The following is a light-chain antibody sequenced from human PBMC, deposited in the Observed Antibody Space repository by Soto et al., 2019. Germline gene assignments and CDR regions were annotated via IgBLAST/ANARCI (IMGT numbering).Light chain of an antibody. Sequence: DIQMTQSPSSLPASVGDRVTLTCRASQSIGTYLNWYQHKPGKAPKLLIYAASSLHSGVPSRLSGSGSGTDFTLTISSLQPEDFATYYCQQSSTIPYTFGQGTKLEIE. V-gene: IGKV1-39*01. CDR3: QQSSTIPYT. CDR2: AAS. CDR1: QSIGTY. J-gene: IGKJ2*01.